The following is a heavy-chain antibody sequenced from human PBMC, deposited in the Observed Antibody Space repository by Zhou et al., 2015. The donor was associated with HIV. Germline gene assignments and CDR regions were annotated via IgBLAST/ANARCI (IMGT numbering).Heavy chain of an antibody. Sequence: QVHLVESGGGVVQPGRSLRLSCAASGFIFNGYGMQWVRQVPGKGLEWVAAIWHDGTNAHYADFVKGRFTISRDNSNNTLFLQMRSLRAEDTAVYYCARDRGYSYGYFDYWGQGTLVTVSS. CDR3: ARDRGYSYGYFDY. CDR1: GFIFNGYG. D-gene: IGHD5-18*01. J-gene: IGHJ4*02. CDR2: IWHDGTNA. V-gene: IGHV3-33*01.